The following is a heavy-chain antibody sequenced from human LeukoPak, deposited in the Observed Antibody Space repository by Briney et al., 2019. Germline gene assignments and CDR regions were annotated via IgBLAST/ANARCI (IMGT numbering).Heavy chain of an antibody. CDR3: ARDLWFGEPSYYFDY. CDR2: IYTSGST. Sequence: SETLSLTCIVSGGSISSYYWSWIRQPAGKGLEWIGRIYTSGSTNYNPSLKSRVTMSVDTSKNQFSLKLSSVTAADTAVYYCARDLWFGEPSYYFDYWGQGTLVTVSS. J-gene: IGHJ4*02. CDR1: GGSISSYY. D-gene: IGHD3-10*01. V-gene: IGHV4-4*07.